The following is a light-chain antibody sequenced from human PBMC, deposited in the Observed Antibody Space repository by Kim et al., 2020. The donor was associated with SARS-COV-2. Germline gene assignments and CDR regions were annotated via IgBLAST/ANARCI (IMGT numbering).Light chain of an antibody. V-gene: IGLV2-18*02. CDR2: EVS. CDR1: SNDVGNYNR. CDR3: TSYRSGSSYV. J-gene: IGLJ1*01. Sequence: QSALTPPPSVSGSPGQSVTISCTGTSNDVGNYNRVSWYQQPPGTAPKLMVYEVSNRPSGVPDRFSGSKSGNTASLTISGLRAEDEADCYCTSYRSGSSYVFGTGTKVTVL.